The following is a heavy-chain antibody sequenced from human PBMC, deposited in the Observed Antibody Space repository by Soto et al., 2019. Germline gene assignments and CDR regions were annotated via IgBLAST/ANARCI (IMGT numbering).Heavy chain of an antibody. CDR1: GFTFSSYW. CDR2: IKQDGSEK. V-gene: IGHV3-7*01. J-gene: IGHJ4*02. CDR3: ARDLRASIAARGGYDY. D-gene: IGHD6-6*01. Sequence: GGSLRLSCAASGFTFSSYWMSWVRQAPGKGLEWVANIKQDGSEKYYVDSVKGRFTISRDNAKNSLYLQMNSLRAEDTAVYYCARDLRASIAARGGYDYWGQGTLVTVSS.